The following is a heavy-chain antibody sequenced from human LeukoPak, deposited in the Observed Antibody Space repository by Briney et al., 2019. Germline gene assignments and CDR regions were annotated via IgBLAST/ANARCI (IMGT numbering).Heavy chain of an antibody. J-gene: IGHJ4*02. V-gene: IGHV5-51*01. CDR3: ARQTDYYDSSGYYQFDY. Sequence: GESLKISCKGSGYSFTSYWIGWVRQMPGKGLEWMGSIYPGDSDTRYSPSFQGQVTISADKSISTAYLQWSSLKASDTAMYYCARQTDYYDSSGYYQFDYWGQGTLVTVSS. D-gene: IGHD3-22*01. CDR2: IYPGDSDT. CDR1: GYSFTSYW.